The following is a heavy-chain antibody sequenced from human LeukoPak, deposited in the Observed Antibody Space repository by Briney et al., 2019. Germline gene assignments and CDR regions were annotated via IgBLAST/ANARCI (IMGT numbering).Heavy chain of an antibody. J-gene: IGHJ4*02. V-gene: IGHV4-4*07. CDR2: IYTTGRT. CDR3: ARAGYTISSYRFDY. CDR1: GGSINSYW. D-gene: IGHD3-16*02. Sequence: PSETLSLNCSVSGGSINSYWWSWIRQPAGKGLEFIGRIYTTGRTNYNPSLKSRVSMSVDTSKNKFSLELRSVTAADTAVYFCARAGYTISSYRFDYWGKGALVTVSS.